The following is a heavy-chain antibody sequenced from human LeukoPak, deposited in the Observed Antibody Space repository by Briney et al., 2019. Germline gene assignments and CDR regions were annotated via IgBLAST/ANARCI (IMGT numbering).Heavy chain of an antibody. CDR3: ARDTTRNAFDI. CDR2: IYYSGST. Sequence: SETLSLTCTVSGGSISSYYWSWIRQPPGKGLEWIGYIYYSGSTNYNPSLKSRVTISVDTSKNQFSLKLSSVTAVDTAVYYCARDTTRNAFDIWGQGTMVTVSS. D-gene: IGHD1-1*01. CDR1: GGSISSYY. V-gene: IGHV4-59*01. J-gene: IGHJ3*02.